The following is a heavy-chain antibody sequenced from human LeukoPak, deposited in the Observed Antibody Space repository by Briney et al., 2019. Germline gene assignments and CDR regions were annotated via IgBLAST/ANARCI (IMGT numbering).Heavy chain of an antibody. J-gene: IGHJ3*01. V-gene: IGHV3-33*01. Sequence: PGRPLRLSCVASGFPFTSYGIHWVRQAPGKGLEWVAIIHNNGRNIHYADSVRGRFTISRDISENIVYLQMNNLGVEDTATYYCAIENFDSGPSGSAAFDLWGQGTMVTVSS. CDR1: GFPFTSYG. CDR2: IHNNGRNI. D-gene: IGHD3-9*01. CDR3: AIENFDSGPSGSAAFDL.